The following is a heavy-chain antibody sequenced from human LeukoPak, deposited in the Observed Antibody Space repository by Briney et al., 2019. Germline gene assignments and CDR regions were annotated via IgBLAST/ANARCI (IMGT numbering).Heavy chain of an antibody. Sequence: PSETLSLTCTVSGGSISRHYWSWIRQPPGKGLEWIGYISYIGSTNYNPSLKSRVTISVDTSKNQFSLKLSSVTAADAAVYFCARDPTTVTKGLDIWGQGTMVTVSS. J-gene: IGHJ3*02. CDR2: ISYIGST. V-gene: IGHV4-59*11. D-gene: IGHD4-17*01. CDR3: ARDPTTVTKGLDI. CDR1: GGSISRHY.